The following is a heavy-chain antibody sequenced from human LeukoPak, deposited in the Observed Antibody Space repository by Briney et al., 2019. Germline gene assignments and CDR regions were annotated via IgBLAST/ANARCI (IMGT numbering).Heavy chain of an antibody. CDR1: GFTFSSYA. Sequence: GGSLRLSCAASGFTFSSYAMPWVRQAPGKGLEWVAVISYDGSNKYYADSVKGRFTISRDNSKNTLYLQMNSLRAEDTAVYYCAKDERSVWFGELLPQSDYWGQGTLVTVSS. J-gene: IGHJ4*02. CDR3: AKDERSVWFGELLPQSDY. V-gene: IGHV3-30-3*01. CDR2: ISYDGSNK. D-gene: IGHD3-10*01.